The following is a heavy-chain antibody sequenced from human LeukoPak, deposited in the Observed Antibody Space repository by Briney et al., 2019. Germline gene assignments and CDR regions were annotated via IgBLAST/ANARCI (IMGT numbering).Heavy chain of an antibody. CDR1: GFTFSSYA. D-gene: IGHD3-10*01. CDR2: INHSGST. V-gene: IGHV4-34*01. Sequence: PGGSLRLSCAASGFTFSSYAMSWVRQPPGKGLEWIGEINHSGSTNYNPSLKSRVTISVDTSKIQFSLKLSSVTAADTAVYYCARQISRSGRFNYYFDYWGQGTLVTVSS. CDR3: ARQISRSGRFNYYFDY. J-gene: IGHJ4*02.